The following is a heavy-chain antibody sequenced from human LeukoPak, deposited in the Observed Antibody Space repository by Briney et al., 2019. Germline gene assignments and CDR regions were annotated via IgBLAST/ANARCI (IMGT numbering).Heavy chain of an antibody. CDR1: GGSFSGYN. CDR3: ARDLGSAAGPATDY. J-gene: IGHJ4*02. Sequence: SETLSLTCAVYGGSFSGYNWSWIRQPPGKGLEWIGEINHSGSTNYNPSLKSRVTISVDTSKNQFSLKLSSVTAADTAVYYCARDLGSAAGPATDYWGQGTLVTVSS. D-gene: IGHD6-13*01. V-gene: IGHV4-34*01. CDR2: INHSGST.